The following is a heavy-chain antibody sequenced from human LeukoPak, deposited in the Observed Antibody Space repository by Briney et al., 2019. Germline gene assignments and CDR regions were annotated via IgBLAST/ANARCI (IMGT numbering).Heavy chain of an antibody. D-gene: IGHD6-19*01. Sequence: SETLSLTCTVSGVSISSDSYYWAWIRQPPGKGLEWIASIYYSGSTYYNLSLKSRVTISVDTSRNQFSLKLSSVTAADTAVYYCASLAVAGLSEGYWGQGTLVIVSS. CDR1: GVSISSDSYY. V-gene: IGHV4-39*01. CDR2: IYYSGST. J-gene: IGHJ4*02. CDR3: ASLAVAGLSEGY.